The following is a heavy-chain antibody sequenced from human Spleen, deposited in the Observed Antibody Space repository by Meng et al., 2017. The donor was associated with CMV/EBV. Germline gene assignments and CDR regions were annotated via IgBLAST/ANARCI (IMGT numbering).Heavy chain of an antibody. CDR3: ARVWAPYGMDV. CDR1: GFIFSRLW. Sequence: GESLKISCAASGFIFSRLWMTWVRQSPGKGLEWVSSITSSSTYIYYADLLKGRFTISRDNAKNSLYLQMNSLRAEDTAVYYCARVWAPYGMDVWGQGTTVTVSS. D-gene: IGHD1-26*01. J-gene: IGHJ6*02. CDR2: ITSSSTYI. V-gene: IGHV3-21*01.